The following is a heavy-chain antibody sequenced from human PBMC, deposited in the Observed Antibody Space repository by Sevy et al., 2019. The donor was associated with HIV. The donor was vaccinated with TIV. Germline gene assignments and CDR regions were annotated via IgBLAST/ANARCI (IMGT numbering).Heavy chain of an antibody. Sequence: ASVKVSCKASGYTFTNYGISWVRQAPGQGLEWMGWISAYNGNTNYAQSLQGRVTMTRNTSISTAYMELSSLRSEDTAVYYCAREANYDFWSGYYYVWGQGTTVTVSS. D-gene: IGHD3-3*01. CDR1: GYTFTNYG. V-gene: IGHV1-18*04. CDR2: ISAYNGNT. CDR3: AREANYDFWSGYYYV. J-gene: IGHJ6*02.